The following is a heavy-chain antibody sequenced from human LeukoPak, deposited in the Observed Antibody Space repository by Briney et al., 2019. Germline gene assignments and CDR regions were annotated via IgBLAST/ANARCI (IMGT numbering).Heavy chain of an antibody. V-gene: IGHV4-34*01. Sequence: SETLSLTCAVYGGSFSGYYWSWIRQPPGKGLEWIGEINHSGSTNYNPSLKSRVTISVDTSKNQFSLNLSSVTAADTAVYYCSSSPIYYDILTGYYYFDYWGQGTLVTVSS. CDR3: SSSPIYYDILTGYYYFDY. J-gene: IGHJ4*02. CDR2: INHSGST. D-gene: IGHD3-9*01. CDR1: GGSFSGYY.